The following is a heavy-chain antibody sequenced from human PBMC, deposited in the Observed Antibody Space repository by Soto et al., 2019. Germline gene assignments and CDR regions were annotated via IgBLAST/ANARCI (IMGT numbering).Heavy chain of an antibody. D-gene: IGHD4-17*01. V-gene: IGHV3-48*01. CDR3: ARDYGDYGDYYYGMDV. Sequence: EVQLVESGGGLVQPGGSLRLSCAASGFTFSSYSMNWVRQAPGKGLEWVSYISSSGSTVYYADSVKGRFTISRDNAKNSLYLQMNSLRAEDTVVYYCARDYGDYGDYYYGMDVWGQGTTVTVSS. J-gene: IGHJ6*02. CDR1: GFTFSSYS. CDR2: ISSSGSTV.